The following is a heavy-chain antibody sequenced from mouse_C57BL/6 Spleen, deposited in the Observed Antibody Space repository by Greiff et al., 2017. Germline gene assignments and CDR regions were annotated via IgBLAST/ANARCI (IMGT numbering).Heavy chain of an antibody. J-gene: IGHJ2*01. D-gene: IGHD4-1*01. CDR3: ARDRGELGRGCFDY. V-gene: IGHV5-4*01. CDR1: GFTFSSYA. CDR2: ISDGGSYT. Sequence: EVQRVESGGGLVKPGGSLKLSCAASGFTFSSYAMSWVRQTPEKRLEWVATISDGGSYTYYPDNVKGRFTISRDNAKNNLYLQMSHLKSEDTAMYYCARDRGELGRGCFDYWGQGTTLTVSS.